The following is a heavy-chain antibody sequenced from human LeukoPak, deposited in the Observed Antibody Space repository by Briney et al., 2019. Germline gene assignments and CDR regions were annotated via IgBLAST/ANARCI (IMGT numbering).Heavy chain of an antibody. V-gene: IGHV1-69*04. J-gene: IGHJ4*02. CDR3: ARMVDYGDYVGLDY. CDR1: GGTFSSYA. CDR2: IIPIFGIA. Sequence: GASVKVSCKASGGTFSSYAISWVRQAPGQGLEWMGRIIPIFGIANYAQKFQGRVTITADKSTSTAYMELSSLRSEDTAVYYCARMVDYGDYVGLDYWGQGTLVIVSS. D-gene: IGHD4-17*01.